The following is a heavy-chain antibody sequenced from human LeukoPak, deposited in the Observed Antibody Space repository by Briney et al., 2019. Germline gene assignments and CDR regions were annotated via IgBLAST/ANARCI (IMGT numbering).Heavy chain of an antibody. D-gene: IGHD3-10*01. J-gene: IGHJ4*02. Sequence: GGSLRLSCAASGFTFSSFPMSWVRQAPGKGLEWVSVISGGGVSTYYADSVKGRFTISRDNSKNTLYLQMNSLRAEDTAVYYCARVVRGAIFDYWGQGTLVTVSS. CDR3: ARVVRGAIFDY. CDR1: GFTFSSFP. CDR2: ISGGGVST. V-gene: IGHV3-23*01.